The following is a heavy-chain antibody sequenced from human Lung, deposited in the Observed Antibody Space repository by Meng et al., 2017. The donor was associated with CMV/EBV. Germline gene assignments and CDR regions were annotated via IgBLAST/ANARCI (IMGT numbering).Heavy chain of an antibody. CDR3: TRDPGLSTSWYFDY. D-gene: IGHD2/OR15-2a*01. CDR2: IRSKAYGGTT. Sequence: SXKISXTASGFTFGDYAMSWVRQAPGKGLEWVGFIRSKAYGGTTEYAASVKGRFTISRDDSKSIAYLQMNSLNTEDTAMYYCTRDPGLSTSWYFDYWGQGTLVTVSS. CDR1: GFTFGDYA. V-gene: IGHV3-49*04. J-gene: IGHJ4*02.